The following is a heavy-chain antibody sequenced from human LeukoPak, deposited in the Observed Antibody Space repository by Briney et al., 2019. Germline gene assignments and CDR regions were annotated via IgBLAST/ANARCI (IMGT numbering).Heavy chain of an antibody. D-gene: IGHD1-14*01. V-gene: IGHV3-23*01. Sequence: GGSLRLSCAASGFTFSSYTMSWVRQAPGKGLEWVSGIYGGGSGSTFYAESVKGRFTISRDNSKNTLYLQMNSLRDEDTAIYYCAKDFTPDGIWDIDYWGRGTLITVSS. CDR1: GFTFSSYT. J-gene: IGHJ4*02. CDR2: IYGGGSGST. CDR3: AKDFTPDGIWDIDY.